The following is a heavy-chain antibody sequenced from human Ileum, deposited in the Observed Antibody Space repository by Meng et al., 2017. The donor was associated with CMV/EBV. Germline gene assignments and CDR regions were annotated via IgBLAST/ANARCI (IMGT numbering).Heavy chain of an antibody. Sequence: QLQLHESGPRLLQLSETLSLTCTVTGGSLTSDDWTWIRQPAGKGLEWIGRIHPTGTTDDNPSLRSRVSMSLDKSKNQFSLKLTSVTAADTAVYYCARAAARGVPVDLWGQGTLVTVSS. V-gene: IGHV4-4*07. CDR3: ARAAARGVPVDL. CDR2: IHPTGTT. D-gene: IGHD3-10*01. CDR1: GGSLTSDD. J-gene: IGHJ5*02.